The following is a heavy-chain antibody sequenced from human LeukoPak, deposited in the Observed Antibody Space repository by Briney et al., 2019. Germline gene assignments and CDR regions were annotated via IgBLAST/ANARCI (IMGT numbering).Heavy chain of an antibody. D-gene: IGHD3-3*01. CDR1: GYGFTSYW. Sequence: GESLKISFKGSGYGFTSYWIGWARPRPGKGMEWMGIIYPGECDTRYSTSFQGQVTISADKSISTAYLQWSSLKASDTAMYYCASGLITIFGVAPGAFDIWGQGTTVTVSS. J-gene: IGHJ3*02. V-gene: IGHV5-51*01. CDR2: IYPGECDT. CDR3: ASGLITIFGVAPGAFDI.